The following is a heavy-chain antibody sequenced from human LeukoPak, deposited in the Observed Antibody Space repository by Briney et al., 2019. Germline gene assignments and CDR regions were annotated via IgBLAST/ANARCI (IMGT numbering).Heavy chain of an antibody. CDR1: GFTFSSYA. Sequence: GGSLRLSCAASGFTFSSYAMSWVRQAPGKGLEWVSGFRGSGGYTFYADSVKGRVTISRDNSKNTLYLQMNSLRAEDTAVYYCAKGYGDPSHFDYWGQGTLVTVSS. CDR2: FRGSGGYT. CDR3: AKGYGDPSHFDY. V-gene: IGHV3-23*01. J-gene: IGHJ4*02. D-gene: IGHD4-17*01.